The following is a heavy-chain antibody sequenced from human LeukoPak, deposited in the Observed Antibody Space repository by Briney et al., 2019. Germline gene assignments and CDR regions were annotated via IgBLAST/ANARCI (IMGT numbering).Heavy chain of an antibody. CDR2: ISYDGRNK. D-gene: IGHD2-21*02. CDR1: GFTFSSYG. CDR3: AKRLVTIIPTD. V-gene: IGHV3-30*18. Sequence: GGSLRLSCAASGFTFSSYGMHWVRQAPGKGLEWVAVISYDGRNKYYADSVKGRFTISRDNSNNTVYLQMNSLRAEDTAVYYCAKRLVTIIPTDWGQGALVIVSS. J-gene: IGHJ4*02.